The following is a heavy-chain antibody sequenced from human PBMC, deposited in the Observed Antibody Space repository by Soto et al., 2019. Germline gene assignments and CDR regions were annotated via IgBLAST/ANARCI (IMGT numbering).Heavy chain of an antibody. CDR1: GFTFSTYA. D-gene: IGHD3-3*01. CDR2: LSGNSGTT. CDR3: AKGSKFTIFSPNDY. V-gene: IGHV3-23*01. J-gene: IGHJ4*02. Sequence: EVQLLESGGGLVQPGGSLRLSCAASGFTFSTYAMTWVRQAPGKGLEWVSALSGNSGTTYSADSVKGRFTISRDNSRNTVYLHMSSLRAEDTALYYCAKGSKFTIFSPNDYWGQGTLVTVSS.